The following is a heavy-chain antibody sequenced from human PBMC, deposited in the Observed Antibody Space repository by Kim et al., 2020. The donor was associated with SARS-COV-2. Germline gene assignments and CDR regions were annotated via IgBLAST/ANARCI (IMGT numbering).Heavy chain of an antibody. D-gene: IGHD6-13*01. CDR3: ARDLVAAGGGH. Sequence: GGSLRLSCAASGFTFSNYWMSWVRQAPGKGLEWVANIKQEGSKKYYVDSVKGRITISRENAKNALYLQLNSLRAEDTAVYYCARDLVAAGGGHWGQGTLVRVFS. CDR2: IKQEGSKK. J-gene: IGHJ4*02. V-gene: IGHV3-7*01. CDR1: GFTFSNYW.